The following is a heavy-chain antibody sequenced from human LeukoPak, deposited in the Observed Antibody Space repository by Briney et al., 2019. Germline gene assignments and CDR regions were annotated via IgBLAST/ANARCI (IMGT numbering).Heavy chain of an antibody. Sequence: SQTLSLTCAISGGSVSSNSATWNWISQSPSRGLDGLGRTYYASKWYNDYAVSVKIRIAINPDTSKNQFSLQLNYVTPEDTAVYYCARKIVGADYMDVWGKGTTVTVSS. V-gene: IGHV6-1*01. J-gene: IGHJ6*03. CDR2: TYYASKWYN. CDR1: GGSVSSNSAT. CDR3: ARKIVGADYMDV. D-gene: IGHD1-26*01.